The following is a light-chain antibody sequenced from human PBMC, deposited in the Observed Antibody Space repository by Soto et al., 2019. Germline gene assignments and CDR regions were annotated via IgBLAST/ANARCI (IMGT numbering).Light chain of an antibody. CDR3: CSFAAGNTYV. J-gene: IGLJ1*01. CDR2: EGS. CDR1: SSDVGSQNL. Sequence: ALTQPASVSGSPGQSITISCTGSSSDVGSQNLVSWYQQHPGKAPKLIIYEGSRRPSGVSNRFSGSQSGNTASLTVSGLQAEDEADYYCCSFAAGNTYVFGSGTKVTVL. V-gene: IGLV2-23*01.